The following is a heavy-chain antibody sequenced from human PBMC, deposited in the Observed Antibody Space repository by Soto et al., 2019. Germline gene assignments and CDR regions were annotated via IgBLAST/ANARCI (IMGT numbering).Heavy chain of an antibody. J-gene: IGHJ5*02. CDR2: ISAYNGNT. V-gene: IGHV1-18*04. D-gene: IGHD3-3*01. CDR1: GYTFTSYG. CDR3: ARDLSRDYDFWSGYYPRFDP. Sequence: QVQLVQSGAEVKKPGASVKVSCKASGYTFTSYGISWVRRAPGQGLEWMGWISAYNGNTNYAQKLQGRVTMTTDTSTSTAYMELRSLRSDDTAVYYCARDLSRDYDFWSGYYPRFDPWGQGTLVTVSS.